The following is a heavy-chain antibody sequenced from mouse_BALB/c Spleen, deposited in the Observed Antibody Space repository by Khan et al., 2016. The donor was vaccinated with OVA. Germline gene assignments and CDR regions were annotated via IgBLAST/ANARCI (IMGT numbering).Heavy chain of an antibody. CDR3: ARRGLRWDFDY. CDR1: GYTFTNYW. D-gene: IGHD1-1*01. V-gene: IGHV1-7*01. CDR2: INPSTGYT. Sequence: VQLQESGAELAKPGASVKMSCKASGYTFTNYWMNWVKQRPGQGLEWIGYINPSTGYTEDNQKFKDKATLTADKSSSTAYMQLSSLTSEDSAVYYCARRGLRWDFDYWGQGTTLTVSS. J-gene: IGHJ2*01.